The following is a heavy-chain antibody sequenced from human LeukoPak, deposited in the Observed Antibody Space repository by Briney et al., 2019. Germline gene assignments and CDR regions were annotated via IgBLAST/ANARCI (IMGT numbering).Heavy chain of an antibody. J-gene: IGHJ4*02. V-gene: IGHV4-59*01. CDR3: ARGKYSSGWYLDY. D-gene: IGHD6-19*01. Sequence: SETLSLTCIVSGGSISRYYWSWIRQPPGKGLEWIGYFDNSGSSNYNPSLKNRLTISEDTSKNQFALKLRSVTAADTAVYYCARGKYSSGWYLDYWGQGILVTVSS. CDR1: GGSISRYY. CDR2: FDNSGSS.